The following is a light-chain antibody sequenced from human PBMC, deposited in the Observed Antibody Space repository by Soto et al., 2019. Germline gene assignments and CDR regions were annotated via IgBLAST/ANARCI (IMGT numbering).Light chain of an antibody. V-gene: IGLV2-8*01. CDR1: SSDVGGYNF. Sequence: QSALTQPPSASGSPGQSVTISCTGTSSDVGGYNFVSWYQQHPGKAPKLMIYEVSERPSGVPDRFSGSKSGNTASLTVSGLQSAYEADYYCSSYAGSNIVVFGGGTKLTVL. J-gene: IGLJ2*01. CDR2: EVS. CDR3: SSYAGSNIVV.